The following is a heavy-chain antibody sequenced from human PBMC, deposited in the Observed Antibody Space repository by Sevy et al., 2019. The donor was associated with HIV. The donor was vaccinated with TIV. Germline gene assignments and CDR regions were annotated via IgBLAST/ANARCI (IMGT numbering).Heavy chain of an antibody. CDR1: GFIFSNFA. CDR3: ARGENDDEFFQY. J-gene: IGHJ1*01. V-gene: IGHV3-30*04. D-gene: IGHD1-26*01. Sequence: GGSLRLSCTVSGFIFSNFAMHWVRQAPGKGLEWVAVTSYDGSHKYYVDSVKGRFTVSRDNSRNILSLEMSSLRRDDTAVYYCARGENDDEFFQYWGQGTLVTVSS. CDR2: TSYDGSHK.